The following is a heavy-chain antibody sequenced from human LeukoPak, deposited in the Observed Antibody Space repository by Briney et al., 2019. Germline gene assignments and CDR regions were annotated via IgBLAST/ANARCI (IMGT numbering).Heavy chain of an antibody. D-gene: IGHD3-22*01. V-gene: IGHV3-23*01. CDR3: ARRGVVIRVILVGFHKEAYYFDS. J-gene: IGHJ4*02. CDR2: ISGSGGRT. CDR1: GITLSNYG. Sequence: GGSLRLSCAVSGITLSNYGMSWVRQAPGKGLEWGAGISGSGGRTNHADSVKGRFTISRDNPKNTLYLQMNSLRAEDTAVYFCARRGVVIRVILVGFHKEAYYFDSWGQGALVTVSS.